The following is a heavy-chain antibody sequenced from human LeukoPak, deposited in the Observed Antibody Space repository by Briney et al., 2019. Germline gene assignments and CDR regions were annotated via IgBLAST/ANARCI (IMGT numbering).Heavy chain of an antibody. D-gene: IGHD3-22*01. Sequence: SETLSLTCTVSAVSISSSNSYWGWIRQPPGKGLEWIGYIYYSVNTNYNPSLKSRVTISVDTSKNQFSLKLSSVTAADTAVYYCARLKDYYDGSGSRAEYFQDWGQGTLVTASS. J-gene: IGHJ1*01. CDR3: ARLKDYYDGSGSRAEYFQD. V-gene: IGHV4-61*05. CDR1: AVSISSSNSY. CDR2: IYYSVNT.